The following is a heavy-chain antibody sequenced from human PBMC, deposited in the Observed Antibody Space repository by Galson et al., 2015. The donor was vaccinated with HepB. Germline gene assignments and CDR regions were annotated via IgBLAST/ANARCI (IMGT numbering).Heavy chain of an antibody. J-gene: IGHJ6*03. D-gene: IGHD3-10*01. CDR2: ISAGGSSI. CDR3: GRVRYYGSGNPLYYYMDV. Sequence: SLRLSCAASGFTFGDYYMNWIRQAPGKGLECLSYISAGGSSIYYADSVKGRFTISRDNARNSLYLQVNSLRAEDTAVYYCGRVRYYGSGNPLYYYMDVWGKGTTVTVSS. CDR1: GFTFGDYY. V-gene: IGHV3-11*01.